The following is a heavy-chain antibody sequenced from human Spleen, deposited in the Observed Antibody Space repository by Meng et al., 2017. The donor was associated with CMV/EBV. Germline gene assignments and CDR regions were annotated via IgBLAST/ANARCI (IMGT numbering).Heavy chain of an antibody. Sequence: ASVKVSCKASGYTFNGYYIHWVRQAPGLRLEWMGWINPNSGGTNYAQKFQGRVTMTRDTSISTAYMELSRLRSDDTAVYYCARIHTYYYYYYGMDVWGQGTTVTVSS. V-gene: IGHV1-2*02. CDR1: GYTFNGYY. J-gene: IGHJ6*02. CDR2: INPNSGGT. CDR3: ARIHTYYYYYYGMDV.